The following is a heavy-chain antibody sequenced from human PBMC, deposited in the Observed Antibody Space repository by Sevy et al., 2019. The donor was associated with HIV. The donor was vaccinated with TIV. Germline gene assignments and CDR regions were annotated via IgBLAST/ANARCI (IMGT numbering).Heavy chain of an antibody. V-gene: IGHV3-30*04. J-gene: IGHJ4*02. CDR1: GFTFSNYD. D-gene: IGHD4-17*01. CDR3: AKDLFGDYCLCSVDY. Sequence: GESLKISCAASGFTFSNYDMHWVRQAPGKGLDWVAVISHDERYKNYAESVKVRFTISRDNFKNTLFLQMDSLRPEDTAVYFCAKDLFGDYCLCSVDYWGQGALVTVSS. CDR2: ISHDERYK.